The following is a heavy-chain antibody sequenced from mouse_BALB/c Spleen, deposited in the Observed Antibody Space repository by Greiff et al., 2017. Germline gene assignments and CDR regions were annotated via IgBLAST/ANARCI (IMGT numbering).Heavy chain of an antibody. CDR3: ARDPVVARAMDY. J-gene: IGHJ4*01. D-gene: IGHD1-1*01. CDR1: GYSITSGYY. Sequence: DVKLQESGPGLVKPSQSLSLTCSVTGYSITSGYYWNWIRQFPGNKLEWMGYISYDGSNNYNPSLKNRISITRDTSKNQFFLKLNSVTTEDTATYYCARDPVVARAMDYWGQGTSVTVSS. CDR2: ISYDGSN. V-gene: IGHV3-6*02.